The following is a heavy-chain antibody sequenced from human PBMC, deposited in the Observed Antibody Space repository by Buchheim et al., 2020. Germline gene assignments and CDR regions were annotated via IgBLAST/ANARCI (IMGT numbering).Heavy chain of an antibody. CDR2: IKEDGGEN. CDR1: GLSFRDYW. CDR3: GRGGWYGDY. V-gene: IGHV3-7*01. D-gene: IGHD6-19*01. J-gene: IGHJ4*02. Sequence: EVQVVQSGGGLVQPGGSLRLSCAASGLSFRDYWLIWVRQAPGKGLEWVANIKEDGGENYFVDSVEGRFTISSDNAKNTLYLQMDSLRVEDTAVYYCGRGGWYGDYWGQGAL.